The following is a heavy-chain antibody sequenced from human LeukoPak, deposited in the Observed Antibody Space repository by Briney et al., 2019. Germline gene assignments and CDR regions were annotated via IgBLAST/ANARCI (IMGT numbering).Heavy chain of an antibody. CDR1: GFTFSNYG. V-gene: IGHV3-23*01. J-gene: IGHJ6*03. Sequence: PGGSLRLSCAASGFTFSNYGMSWVRQAPGKGLEWVSATSGGGSSTHYADSVKGRFTISRDNSKNILYLLMNSLTADDTAVYYCATRGTAVTQRVYYYMDVWGKGTTVTVSS. CDR2: TSGGGSST. CDR3: ATRGTAVTQRVYYYMDV. D-gene: IGHD4-17*01.